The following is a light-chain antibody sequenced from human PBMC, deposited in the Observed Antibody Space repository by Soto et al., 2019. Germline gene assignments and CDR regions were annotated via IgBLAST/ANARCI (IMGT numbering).Light chain of an antibody. CDR3: QQYGSSPFT. CDR2: GAS. J-gene: IGKJ3*01. V-gene: IGKV3-20*01. Sequence: EIVLTKSPGTLSLSPGERATLSCRASQSVTSSSLAWYQQKPGQAPRLLIYGASSRATGIPDRFSGSGSGTDFTLTIIRLEPEDFAVYYCQQYGSSPFTFGPGTKVDIK. CDR1: QSVTSSS.